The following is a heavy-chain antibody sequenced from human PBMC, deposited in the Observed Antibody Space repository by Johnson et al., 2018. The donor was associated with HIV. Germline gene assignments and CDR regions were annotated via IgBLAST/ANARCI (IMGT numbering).Heavy chain of an antibody. CDR3: ARDGRDLVTRGSFDV. D-gene: IGHD3-9*01. CDR2: IRYDGSNK. J-gene: IGHJ3*01. CDR1: GFTFSSYA. Sequence: QVQLVESGGGLVQPGGSLRLSCAASGFTFSSYAMSWVRQAPDKGLEWVAFIRYDGSNKYYADSVKGRFTISRDTSKNTLYLQMNSLRPEDTAVYYCARDGRDLVTRGSFDVWGQGTVVTVSS. V-gene: IGHV3-30*02.